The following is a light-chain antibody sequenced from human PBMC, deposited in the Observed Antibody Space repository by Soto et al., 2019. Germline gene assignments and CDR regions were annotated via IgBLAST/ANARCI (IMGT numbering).Light chain of an antibody. J-gene: IGKJ1*01. CDR1: QGIGTY. Sequence: IQLTQSPSSLSASVGDRVTVTCRASQGIGTYLVWYQQKRGQAPTVLLYASSTLQTGVPSRFSGSGSGTDFSLTISSLQPEDVATYYCQQFDSSPRTFGQGNKVEIK. V-gene: IGKV1-9*01. CDR3: QQFDSSPRT. CDR2: ASS.